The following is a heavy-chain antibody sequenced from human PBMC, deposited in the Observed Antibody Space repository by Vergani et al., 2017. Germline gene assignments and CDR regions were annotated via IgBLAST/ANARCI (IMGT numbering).Heavy chain of an antibody. Sequence: EVQLQESVGGLVKPGGSLRVSCAASGFSFSTYSINWVRQAPGKGLEWVSSISGRSNYIYYADSLKGRFTISRDNSKNSVYLQMNSLRAEDTAIYYCARKKYYDSKDYYQVEPFDYWGQGTLITVSS. J-gene: IGHJ4*02. D-gene: IGHD3-22*01. CDR1: GFSFSTYS. V-gene: IGHV3-21*06. CDR2: ISGRSNYI. CDR3: ARKKYYDSKDYYQVEPFDY.